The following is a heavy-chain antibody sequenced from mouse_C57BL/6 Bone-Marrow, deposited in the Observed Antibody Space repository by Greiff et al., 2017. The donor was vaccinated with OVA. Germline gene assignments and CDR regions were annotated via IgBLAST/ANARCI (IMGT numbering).Heavy chain of an antibody. Sequence: EVQVVESGGGLVKPGGSLKLSCAASGFTFSSYAMSWVRQTPEKRLEWVATISDGGSYTYYPDNVKGRFTISRDNAKNNLYLQMSHLKSEDTAMYYCARDEITTSYFDYWGQGTTLTVSS. D-gene: IGHD2-4*01. CDR2: ISDGGSYT. CDR1: GFTFSSYA. V-gene: IGHV5-4*01. CDR3: ARDEITTSYFDY. J-gene: IGHJ2*01.